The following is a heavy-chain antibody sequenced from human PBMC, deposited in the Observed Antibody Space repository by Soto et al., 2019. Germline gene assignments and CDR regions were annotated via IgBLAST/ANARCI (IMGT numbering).Heavy chain of an antibody. D-gene: IGHD6-6*01. V-gene: IGHV5-51*07. CDR3: ARLKYPKYSTLFEY. CDR2: IYPGDSDT. CDR1: VYSFTSSW. Sequence: VQIYCKGCVYSFTSSWFCSFHQMPGKGLEWMGIIYPGDSDTRYSPSLQGQVTISADKSISTAYPQWSNLKASDTAMYYCARLKYPKYSTLFEYWGKGTLVTVSS. J-gene: IGHJ4*02.